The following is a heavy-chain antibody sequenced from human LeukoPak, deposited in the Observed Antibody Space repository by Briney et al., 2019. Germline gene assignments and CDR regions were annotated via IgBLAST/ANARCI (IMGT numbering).Heavy chain of an antibody. V-gene: IGHV4-4*07. CDR2: IYTSGST. CDR3: ARDFSKGKERTYYYYYYMDV. J-gene: IGHJ6*03. Sequence: SETLSLTCTVSGGSISSYYWSWIRQPARKGLEWIGRIYTSGSTNYNPSLKSRVTMSVDSSKNQFSLKLSSVTAADTAVYYCARDFSKGKERTYYYYYYMDVWGKGTTVTVSS. CDR1: GGSISSYY. D-gene: IGHD1-26*01.